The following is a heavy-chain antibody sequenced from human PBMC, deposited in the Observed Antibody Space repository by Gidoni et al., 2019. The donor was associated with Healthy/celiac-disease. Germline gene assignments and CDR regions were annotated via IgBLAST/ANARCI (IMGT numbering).Heavy chain of an antibody. CDR2: IIPILGIA. D-gene: IGHD2-2*01. Sequence: QVHLVQSGAEVKKPGSSVQVSCKASGGTFSSYAISWVRQAPGQGLEWMGRIIPILGIANYAQKFQGRVTITADKSTSTAYMELSSLRSEDTAVYYCARKYCSSTSCSDYYYGMDVWGQGTTVTVSS. V-gene: IGHV1-69*04. J-gene: IGHJ6*02. CDR1: GGTFSSYA. CDR3: ARKYCSSTSCSDYYYGMDV.